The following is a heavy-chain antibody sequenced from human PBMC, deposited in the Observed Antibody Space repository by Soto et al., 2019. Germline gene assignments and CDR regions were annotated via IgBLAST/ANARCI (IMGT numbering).Heavy chain of an antibody. CDR1: GFTFDDYA. D-gene: IGHD1-7*01. J-gene: IGHJ4*02. CDR2: ISWNSGSI. CDR3: AKDISRNYILPFDY. V-gene: IGHV3-9*01. Sequence: GGSLRLSCAASGFTFDDYAMHWVRQAPGKGLEWVSGISWNSGSIGYADSVKGRFTISRDNAKNSLYLQMNSLRAEDTALYYCAKDISRNYILPFDYWGQGTLVTVSS.